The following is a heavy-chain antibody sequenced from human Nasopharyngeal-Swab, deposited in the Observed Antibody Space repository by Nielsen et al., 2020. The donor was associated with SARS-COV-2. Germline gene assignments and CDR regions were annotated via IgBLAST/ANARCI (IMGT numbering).Heavy chain of an antibody. V-gene: IGHV4-39*07. J-gene: IGHJ6*02. D-gene: IGHD6-13*01. Sequence: SDPLSPTCTVSGGSISSSSYYWGWIRQPPGKGLEWIGSIYYSGSTYYNPSLKSRVTISVDTSKNQFSLKLSSVTAADTAVYYCVGSSWYGDYYYYYGMDVWGQGTTVTVSS. CDR3: VGSSWYGDYYYYYGMDV. CDR2: IYYSGST. CDR1: GGSISSSSYY.